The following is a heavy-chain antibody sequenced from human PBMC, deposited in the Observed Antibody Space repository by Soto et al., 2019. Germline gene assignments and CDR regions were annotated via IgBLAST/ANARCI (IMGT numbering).Heavy chain of an antibody. CDR1: GGSISSYY. CDR2: IYYSGST. Sequence: SETLSLTCTVSGGSISSYYWSWIGRPPGKGLEWIGYIYYSGSTNYNPSLKSRVTISVDTSKNQFSLKLSSVTAADTAVYYCARHYDFWSGYYTLDYWGQGTLVTVSS. V-gene: IGHV4-59*01. J-gene: IGHJ4*02. D-gene: IGHD3-3*01. CDR3: ARHYDFWSGYYTLDY.